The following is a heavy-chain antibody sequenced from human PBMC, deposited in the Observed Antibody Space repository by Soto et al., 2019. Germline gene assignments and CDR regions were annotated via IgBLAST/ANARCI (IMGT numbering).Heavy chain of an antibody. CDR3: GKGGGELPFDY. CDR1: GFTFSSYA. Sequence: EVQLLESGGGLVQPGGSLRLSCAASGFTFSSYAMSWIRQAPGKGLEWVSAISGSGGSTYYADSVKGRFTISRDNSKKPVYLGMNSLRAEDTAVIYCGKGGGELPFDYWGQGTLVTVSS. J-gene: IGHJ4*02. CDR2: ISGSGGST. D-gene: IGHD3-16*01. V-gene: IGHV3-23*01.